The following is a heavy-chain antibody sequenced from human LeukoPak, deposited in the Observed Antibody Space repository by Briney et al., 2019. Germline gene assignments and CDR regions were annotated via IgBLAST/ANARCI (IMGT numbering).Heavy chain of an antibody. CDR2: IKQDGTEK. CDR3: ARGSGHDRVYYYGMDV. CDR1: GFTFSKYW. J-gene: IGHJ6*02. D-gene: IGHD5-12*01. Sequence: PGGSLRLSCAASGFTFSKYWMTWVRQAPGKGLEWVANIKQDGTEKSYVDSVKGRFTISRDNTKNSLYLQMNSLRVEDTAVYYCARGSGHDRVYYYGMDVWGQGTTVTVSS. V-gene: IGHV3-7*03.